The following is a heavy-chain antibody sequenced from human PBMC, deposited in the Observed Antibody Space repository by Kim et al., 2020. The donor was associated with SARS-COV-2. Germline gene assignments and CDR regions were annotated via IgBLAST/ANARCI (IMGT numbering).Heavy chain of an antibody. CDR2: IYHSGST. J-gene: IGHJ4*02. CDR1: GYSISSGYY. D-gene: IGHD6-19*01. Sequence: SETLSLTCTVSGYSISSGYYWGWIRQPPGKGLEWIGSIYHSGSTYYNPSLKSRVTISVDTSKNQFSLKLSSVTAADTAVYYCARVRVAVAEVWGQGTLVT. V-gene: IGHV4-38-2*02. CDR3: ARVRVAVAEV.